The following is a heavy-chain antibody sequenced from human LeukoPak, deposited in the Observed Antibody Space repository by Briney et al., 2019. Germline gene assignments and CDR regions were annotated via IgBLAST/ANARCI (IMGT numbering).Heavy chain of an antibody. Sequence: GGSLRLSCAASGFTFSSYVMHWVRQAPGKGLDWVAGISYDGSNKFYAASVKGRFTISRDTSNNTLYLQMNSLRAEDTAVYYCARERPGTYYFDYWGQGSLVTVSS. J-gene: IGHJ4*02. CDR1: GFTFSSYV. V-gene: IGHV3-30*04. CDR3: ARERPGTYYFDY. D-gene: IGHD1/OR15-1a*01. CDR2: ISYDGSNK.